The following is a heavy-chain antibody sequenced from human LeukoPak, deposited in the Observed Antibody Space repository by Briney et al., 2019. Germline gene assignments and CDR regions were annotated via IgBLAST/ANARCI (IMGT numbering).Heavy chain of an antibody. CDR2: ISGSGGST. D-gene: IGHD2-2*01. J-gene: IGHJ4*02. CDR3: AKDPEYCSSTSCYHLTGDY. CDR1: GFTFSSYA. Sequence: PGGSLRLSCAASGFTFSSYAMSWVRQAPGKGLEWVSAISGSGGSTYYADSVKGRFTISRDNSKNTLYLQMNSLRAEDTAVYYCAKDPEYCSSTSCYHLTGDYWGQGTLVTVSS. V-gene: IGHV3-23*01.